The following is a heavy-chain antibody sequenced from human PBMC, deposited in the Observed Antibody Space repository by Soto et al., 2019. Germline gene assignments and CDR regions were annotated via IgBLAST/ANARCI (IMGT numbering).Heavy chain of an antibody. Sequence: SVKVSCKASGYTFTSYGISWVRQAPGQGLEWMGWISAYNGNTNYAQKLQGRVTMTTDTSTSTAYMELRSLRSDDTAVYYCARDYIVVVPAAIRYYGMDVWGQGTTVTVSS. V-gene: IGHV1-18*01. CDR1: GYTFTSYG. J-gene: IGHJ6*02. D-gene: IGHD2-2*01. CDR3: ARDYIVVVPAAIRYYGMDV. CDR2: ISAYNGNT.